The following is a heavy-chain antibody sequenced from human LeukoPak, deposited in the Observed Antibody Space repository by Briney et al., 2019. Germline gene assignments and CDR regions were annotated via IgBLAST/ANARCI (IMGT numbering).Heavy chain of an antibody. Sequence: GGSLRLSCAASGFTFSSYSMNWVRQAPGKGLEWVSSIRSSSSYIYYADSVKGRFTISRDNAKNSLYLQMNSLRAEDTAVYYCARIGAALIFDYWGQGTLVTVSS. V-gene: IGHV3-21*01. CDR2: IRSSSSYI. J-gene: IGHJ4*02. CDR1: GFTFSSYS. D-gene: IGHD2-15*01. CDR3: ARIGAALIFDY.